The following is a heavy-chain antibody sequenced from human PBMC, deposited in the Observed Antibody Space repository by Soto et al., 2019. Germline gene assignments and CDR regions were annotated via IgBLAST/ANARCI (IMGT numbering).Heavy chain of an antibody. Sequence: QVQLVQSGAEVKKPGASVKVSCKASGYTFTGYYMHWVRQAPGQGLEWMGWINPNSGGTNYAQKFQGWVTMTRDTSISTGYVELSRLRSDDTAVYYCWVLLATVTTDYDYWGQGTLVTVSS. CDR3: WVLLATVTTDYDY. J-gene: IGHJ4*02. D-gene: IGHD4-17*01. CDR2: INPNSGGT. CDR1: GYTFTGYY. V-gene: IGHV1-2*04.